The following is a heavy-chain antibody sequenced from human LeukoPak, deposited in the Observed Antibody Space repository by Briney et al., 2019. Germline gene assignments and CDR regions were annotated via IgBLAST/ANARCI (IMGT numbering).Heavy chain of an antibody. CDR1: GYSISSGYY. Sequence: SETLSLTCAVSGYSISSGYYWGWIRQPPGKGLEWIGSIYHSGSTYYNPSLKSRVTISVDTSKNQFSLKLSSVTAADTAVYYCARLSSTVTIFGVVTFDPWGQGTLVTVSS. CDR2: IYHSGST. D-gene: IGHD3-3*01. CDR3: ARLSSTVTIFGVVTFDP. V-gene: IGHV4-38-2*01. J-gene: IGHJ5*02.